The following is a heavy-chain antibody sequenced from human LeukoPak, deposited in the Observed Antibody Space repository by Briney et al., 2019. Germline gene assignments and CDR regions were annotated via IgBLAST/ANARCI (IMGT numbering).Heavy chain of an antibody. V-gene: IGHV4-30-4*08. CDR1: GGSISSGDYY. CDR2: IYYSGST. Sequence: PSQTLSPTCTVSGGSISSGDYYWGWIRQPPGKGLEWIGYIYYSGSTYYNPSLKSRVTISVDTSKNQFSLKLSSVTAADTAVYYCARVGQIYDFWSGSLSYFDYWGQGTLVTVSS. J-gene: IGHJ4*02. D-gene: IGHD3-3*01. CDR3: ARVGQIYDFWSGSLSYFDY.